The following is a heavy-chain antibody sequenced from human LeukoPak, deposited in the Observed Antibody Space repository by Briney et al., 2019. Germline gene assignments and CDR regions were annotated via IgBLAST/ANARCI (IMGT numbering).Heavy chain of an antibody. V-gene: IGHV3-7*05. D-gene: IGHD7-27*01. J-gene: IGHJ4*02. Sequence: PGGSLRLSCTGSGFAFSSYWMNWVRQAPGKGLEWVANIKQDGSERYYVDSVKGRFTISRDNSKNTLYLQMNSLRAEDTAVYYCARGNWAPYFDYWGQGTLVTVSS. CDR2: IKQDGSER. CDR3: ARGNWAPYFDY. CDR1: GFAFSSYW.